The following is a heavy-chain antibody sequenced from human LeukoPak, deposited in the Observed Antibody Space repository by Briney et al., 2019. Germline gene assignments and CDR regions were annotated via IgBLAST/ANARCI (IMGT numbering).Heavy chain of an antibody. V-gene: IGHV3-48*03. CDR2: ISSSGSTI. J-gene: IGHJ4*02. CDR3: ARDSGSSSAFDI. Sequence: GGSLRLSCAASGFTFSSHEMNWVRQAPGKGLEWVSYISSSGSTIYYADSVKGRFTISRDNAKNSLYLQMNSLRAEDTAVYYCARDSGSSSAFDIWGQGTLVTVSS. CDR1: GFTFSSHE. D-gene: IGHD6-6*01.